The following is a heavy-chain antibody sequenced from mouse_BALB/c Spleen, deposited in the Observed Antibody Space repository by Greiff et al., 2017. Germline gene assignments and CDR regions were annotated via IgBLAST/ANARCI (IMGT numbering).Heavy chain of an antibody. CDR2: INPSNGGT. CDR1: GYTFTSYY. D-gene: IGHD4-1*01. J-gene: IGHJ3*01. V-gene: IGHV1S81*02. Sequence: QVQLQQSGAELVKPGASVKLSCKASGYTFTSYYMYWVKQRPGQGLEWIGEINPSNGGTNFNEKFKSKATLTVDKSSSTAYMQLSSLTSEDSAVYYCTRYWDGAWFAYWGQGTLVTVSA. CDR3: TRYWDGAWFAY.